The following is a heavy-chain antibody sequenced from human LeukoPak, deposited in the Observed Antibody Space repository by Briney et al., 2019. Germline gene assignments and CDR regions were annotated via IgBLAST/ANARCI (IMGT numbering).Heavy chain of an antibody. D-gene: IGHD6-19*01. Sequence: GGSLRLYCAASGFTFTSYAMSWVRQAPGKGLEWVSSISGSGGSTYYADSVKGRFTISRDNSKNTLYLQMNSLRAEETAVYYCAKVLEQWLSKGGGFDYWGQGTLVTVSS. CDR1: GFTFTSYA. CDR2: ISGSGGST. CDR3: AKVLEQWLSKGGGFDY. J-gene: IGHJ4*02. V-gene: IGHV3-23*01.